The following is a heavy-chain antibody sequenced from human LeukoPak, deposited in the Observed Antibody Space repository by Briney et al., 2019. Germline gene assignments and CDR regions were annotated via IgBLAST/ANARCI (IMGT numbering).Heavy chain of an antibody. J-gene: IGHJ5*02. CDR3: AREYCSGCCCYFNWFDP. CDR1: GGSISSYY. CDR2: IYYSGST. Sequence: PSETLSLTCTVSGGSISSYYWSWIRQPPGKGLEWIGYIYYSGSTNYNPSLKSRVTISVDTSKNQFSLKLSSVTAADTAVYYCAREYCSGCCCYFNWFDPWGQGTLVTVSS. V-gene: IGHV4-59*01. D-gene: IGHD2-15*01.